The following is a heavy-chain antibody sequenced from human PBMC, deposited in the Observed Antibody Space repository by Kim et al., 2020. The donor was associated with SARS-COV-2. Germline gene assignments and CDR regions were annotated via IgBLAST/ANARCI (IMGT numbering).Heavy chain of an antibody. CDR2: IYYSGST. J-gene: IGHJ4*02. CDR3: ARGGIAAAANDY. CDR1: GGSISSYY. Sequence: SETLSLTCTVSGGSISSYYWSWIRQPPGKGLEWIGYIYYSGSTNYNPSLKSRVTISVDTSKNQFSLKLSSVTAADTAVYYCARGGIAAAANDYWGQGTLVTVSS. D-gene: IGHD6-13*01. V-gene: IGHV4-59*01.